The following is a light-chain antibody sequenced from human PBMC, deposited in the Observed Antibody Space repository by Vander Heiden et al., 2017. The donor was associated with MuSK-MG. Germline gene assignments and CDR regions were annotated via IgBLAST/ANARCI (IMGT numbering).Light chain of an antibody. Sequence: QSALTQPPSASGSPGQSVTISCTGTSSDIGAYNYVSWYQQPPGNVPKLMNYEVDKRPSGVPDRFSGSKSGNTASLTVSGLQAEDEADYYCCSYAGDKMWGFGGGTKLTVL. CDR3: CSYAGDKMWG. J-gene: IGLJ2*01. CDR2: EVD. CDR1: SSDIGAYNY. V-gene: IGLV2-8*01.